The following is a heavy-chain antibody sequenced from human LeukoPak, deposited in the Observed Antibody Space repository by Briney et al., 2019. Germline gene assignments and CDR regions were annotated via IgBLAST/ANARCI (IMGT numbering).Heavy chain of an antibody. CDR2: ISVYNGNT. CDR3: ARGALVVVPAAMDY. D-gene: IGHD2-2*01. Sequence: ASVKVSCKASGYTFISYGVSWVRQAPGQGLEWMGWISVYNGNTNHAQNFQGRVTMTTDTSTTTAHMELRSLRSDDTAVYYCARGALVVVPAAMDYWGQGTLVTVSS. CDR1: GYTFISYG. V-gene: IGHV1-18*01. J-gene: IGHJ4*02.